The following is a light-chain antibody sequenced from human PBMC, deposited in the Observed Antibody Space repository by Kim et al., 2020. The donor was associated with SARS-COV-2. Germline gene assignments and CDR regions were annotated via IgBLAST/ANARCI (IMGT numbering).Light chain of an antibody. CDR1: SSDVGGYNY. J-gene: IGLJ2*01. V-gene: IGLV2-14*03. Sequence: QSALTQPASVSGSPGQSIPISCTGTSSDVGGYNYVSWYQQHPGKAPKLMIYDVSNRPSGVSNRFSGSKSGNTASLTISGLQAEDEADYYCSSYTSSTVVFGGGTQLTV. CDR2: DVS. CDR3: SSYTSSTVV.